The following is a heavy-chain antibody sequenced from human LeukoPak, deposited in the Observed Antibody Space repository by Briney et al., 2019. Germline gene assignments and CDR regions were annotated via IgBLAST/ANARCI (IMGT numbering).Heavy chain of an antibody. D-gene: IGHD6-13*01. J-gene: IGHJ6*03. CDR1: GFTFSSYW. CDR2: IKQDGSEK. V-gene: IGHV3-7*01. Sequence: GGSLRPSCAASGFTFSSYWMSWVRQAPGKGLEWGANIKQDGSEKYYVDSVKGRFTISRDNAKNSLYLQMNSLRAEDTAVYYCARDHRQQLTHYYYYYMDVWGKGTTVTVSS. CDR3: ARDHRQQLTHYYYYYMDV.